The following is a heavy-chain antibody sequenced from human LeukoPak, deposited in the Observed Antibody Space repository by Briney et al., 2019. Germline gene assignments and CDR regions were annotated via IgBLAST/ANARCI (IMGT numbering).Heavy chain of an antibody. CDR3: ARGAIYGDQGY. Sequence: GGSLRLSCAASGFTVTNNYMSWVRQVPGKGLEWVSVIYSGGGTYYTDSVKGRFSISRDNSKNTLYLQMNSLRAEDTAVYYCARGAIYGDQGYWGQGTLVTVSS. CDR2: IYSGGGT. D-gene: IGHD3-3*01. J-gene: IGHJ4*02. V-gene: IGHV3-53*01. CDR1: GFTVTNNY.